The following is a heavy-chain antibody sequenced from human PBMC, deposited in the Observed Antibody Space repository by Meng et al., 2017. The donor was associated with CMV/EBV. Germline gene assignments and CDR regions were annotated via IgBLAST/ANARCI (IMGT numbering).Heavy chain of an antibody. CDR1: GGSISSYY. V-gene: IGHV4-4*07. CDR3: ARGGLYYYDSSGHFDY. J-gene: IGHJ4*02. CDR2: IYTSGST. D-gene: IGHD3-22*01. Sequence: QVQLQESGPGLVKPSETLSLTCTVSGGSISSYYWSWIRQPAGKGLEWIGRIYTSGSTNYNPSLKSRVTTSVDTSKNQFSLKLSSVTAADTAVYYCARGGLYYYDSSGHFDYWGQGTLVTVSS.